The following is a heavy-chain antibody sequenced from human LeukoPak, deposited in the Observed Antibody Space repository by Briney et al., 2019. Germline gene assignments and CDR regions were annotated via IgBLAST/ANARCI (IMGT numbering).Heavy chain of an antibody. CDR1: GYTFTSYG. CDR3: ARDRPITMVRGVIIIPDY. J-gene: IGHJ4*02. D-gene: IGHD3-10*01. CDR2: ISAYNGNT. Sequence: ASVKVSCKASGYTFTSYGISWVRQAPGQGLEWMGWISAYNGNTNYAQKLQGRVTMTTDTSTSTACMELRSLRSDDTAVYYCARDRPITMVRGVIIIPDYWGQGTLVTVSS. V-gene: IGHV1-18*01.